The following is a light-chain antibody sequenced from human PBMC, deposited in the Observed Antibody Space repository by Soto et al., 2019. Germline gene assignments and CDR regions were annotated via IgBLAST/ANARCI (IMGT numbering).Light chain of an antibody. CDR1: QSVSSSY. V-gene: IGKV3-20*01. Sequence: EIVLTQSPGTLPLSPGERATLSCRASQSVSSSYLAWYQQKPGQAPRLLIYGASSRATGIPDRFSGSGSGTDFTLTTSRLEPEDFAVYYCHQYDSSPLTFGGGTMVEIK. J-gene: IGKJ4*01. CDR2: GAS. CDR3: HQYDSSPLT.